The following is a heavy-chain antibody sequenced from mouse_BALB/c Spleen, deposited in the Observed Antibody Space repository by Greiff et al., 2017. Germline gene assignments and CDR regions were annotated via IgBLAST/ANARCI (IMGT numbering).Heavy chain of an antibody. CDR1: GYSFTSYW. CDR2: IYPGNSDT. J-gene: IGHJ3*01. V-gene: IGHV1-5*01. Sequence: EVQLQESGTVLARPGASVKMSCKASGYSFTSYWMHWVKQRPGQGLEWIGAIYPGNSDTSYNQKFKGKAKLTAVTSASTAYMELSSLTNEDSAVYYCTRGDDYDGRFAYWGQGTLVTVSA. D-gene: IGHD2-4*01. CDR3: TRGDDYDGRFAY.